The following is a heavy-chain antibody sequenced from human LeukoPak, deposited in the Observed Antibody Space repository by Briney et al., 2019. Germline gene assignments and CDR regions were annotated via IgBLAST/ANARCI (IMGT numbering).Heavy chain of an antibody. J-gene: IGHJ4*02. CDR1: GGSISSYD. Sequence: SETLSLTCIVSGGSISSYDWSWIRQPPGKGLEWIGYIYYSGSTNYNASLKSRVTISVGTSKNQFSPKLSSVTAADTAVYYCAGFRGYSYADYWGQGTLVTVSS. CDR3: AGFRGYSYADY. CDR2: IYYSGST. D-gene: IGHD5-18*01. V-gene: IGHV4-59*01.